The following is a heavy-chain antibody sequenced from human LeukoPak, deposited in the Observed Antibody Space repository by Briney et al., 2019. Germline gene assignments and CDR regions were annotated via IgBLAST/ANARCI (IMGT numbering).Heavy chain of an antibody. D-gene: IGHD3-10*01. J-gene: IGHJ4*02. CDR3: ARDRDSGSFIIDY. CDR1: GFTFASYA. CDR2: ISSDGTTE. V-gene: IGHV3-30-3*01. Sequence: GRSLRLSCAGSGFTFASYAVHWLRQAPGKRLEWVAFISSDGTTEHYRDSVKGRFTLSRDNSKNTVSLQMNSLGTEDTAVYYCARDRDSGSFIIDYWGQGTLVTVSS.